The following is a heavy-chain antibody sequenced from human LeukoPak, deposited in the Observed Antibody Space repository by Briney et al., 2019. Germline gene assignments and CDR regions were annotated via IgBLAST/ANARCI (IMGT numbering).Heavy chain of an antibody. CDR3: ARDRVDGYNPIPEYYYGMDV. Sequence: GGSLRLSCAASGFTFSSYAMHWVRRAPGKGLEWVAVISYDGSNKYYADSVKGRFTISRDNSKNTLYLQMNSLRAEDTAVNYCARDRVDGYNPIPEYYYGMDVWGQGTTVTVSS. CDR2: ISYDGSNK. D-gene: IGHD5-24*01. CDR1: GFTFSSYA. J-gene: IGHJ6*02. V-gene: IGHV3-30-3*01.